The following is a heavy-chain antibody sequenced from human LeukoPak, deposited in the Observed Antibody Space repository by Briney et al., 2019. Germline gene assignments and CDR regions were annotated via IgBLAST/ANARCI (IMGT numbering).Heavy chain of an antibody. D-gene: IGHD5-12*01. Sequence: SESLSLTCAVYGGSFSGYYWSWIRQPPGKGLEWIGEINHSGSTNYNPSLKSRVTISVDTSKNQFSLKLSSVTAADTAVYYCARQVSGYEHYWGQGTLVTVSS. CDR1: GGSFSGYY. CDR2: INHSGST. V-gene: IGHV4-34*01. CDR3: ARQVSGYEHY. J-gene: IGHJ4*02.